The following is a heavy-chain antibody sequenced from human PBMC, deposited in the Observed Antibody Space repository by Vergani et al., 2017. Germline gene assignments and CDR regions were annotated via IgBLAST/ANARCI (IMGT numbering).Heavy chain of an antibody. CDR1: GGSFTSYH. D-gene: IGHD1-7*01. J-gene: IGHJ6*01. CDR3: ARVKSGTYCQSFHLLLQDV. V-gene: IGHV4-34*01. Sequence: QVQLQQWGGGLLKPSETLSLTCVVNGGSFTSYHWTWIRQSPGEGLEWVGDIDHTGRPDYNPSLKSRLTMSVDKSRNQFSLTLNSVTATDTAIYFCARVKSGTYCQSFHLLLQDVWGQGTGVPVSP. CDR2: IDHTGRP.